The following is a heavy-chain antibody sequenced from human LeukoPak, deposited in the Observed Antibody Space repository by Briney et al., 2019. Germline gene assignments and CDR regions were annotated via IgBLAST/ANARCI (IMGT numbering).Heavy chain of an antibody. J-gene: IGHJ3*02. CDR1: GGSISSGDYY. CDR3: ARTLLWFGELSGAFDI. V-gene: IGHV4-30-4*01. CDR2: IYYSGST. D-gene: IGHD3-10*01. Sequence: SETLSLTCTVSGGSISSGDYYWSWIRQPPGKGLEWIGYIYYSGSTYYNPSLKSRVTISVDTSKNQFSLKLSSVTAADTAVYYCARTLLWFGELSGAFDIWGQGTMVTVSS.